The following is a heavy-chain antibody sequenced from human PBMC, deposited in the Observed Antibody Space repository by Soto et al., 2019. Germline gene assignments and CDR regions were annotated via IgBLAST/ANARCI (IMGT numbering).Heavy chain of an antibody. CDR1: GYTFTSYY. CDR2: INPSGGST. CDR3: ARDIAGRCSSTSCYGGVDYYYYMDV. V-gene: IGHV1-46*03. J-gene: IGHJ6*03. D-gene: IGHD2-2*01. Sequence: ASVKVSCKASGYTFTSYYMHWVRQAPGQGLEWMGIINPSGGSTSYAQKFQGRVTMTRDTSTSTVYMELSSLRSEDTAVYYCARDIAGRCSSTSCYGGVDYYYYMDVWGKGTTVTVSS.